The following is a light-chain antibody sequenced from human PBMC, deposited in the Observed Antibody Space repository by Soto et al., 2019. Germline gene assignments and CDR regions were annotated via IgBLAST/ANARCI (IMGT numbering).Light chain of an antibody. CDR3: HPYGSSLLFT. J-gene: IGKJ3*01. V-gene: IGKV3-20*01. CDR2: GAS. Sequence: EIVLTQSPGTLSLSPGERATLSCRASQSVSSSYLAWYQQKPGQAPRLLIYGASSRATGIPDRFSGSGSGTDFTLTISRLEPEDFAAYYCHPYGSSLLFTFGPGTKLDIK. CDR1: QSVSSSY.